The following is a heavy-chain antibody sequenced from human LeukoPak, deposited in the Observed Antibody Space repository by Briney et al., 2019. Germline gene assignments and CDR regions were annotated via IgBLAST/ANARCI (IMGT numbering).Heavy chain of an antibody. CDR1: GGSFSGYY. CDR3: ARGRTYYYGSGSYYTVGWFDP. V-gene: IGHV4-34*01. CDR2: INHSVST. J-gene: IGHJ5*02. Sequence: SQTLSLTCAVYGGSFSGYYWSWIRQLPGKGLEWIGEINHSVSTNYNPSLKTRVTISVDTPKNQFSLKLNSVTAADTGVYYCARGRTYYYGSGSYYTVGWFDPWGQGTLVTVSS. D-gene: IGHD3-10*01.